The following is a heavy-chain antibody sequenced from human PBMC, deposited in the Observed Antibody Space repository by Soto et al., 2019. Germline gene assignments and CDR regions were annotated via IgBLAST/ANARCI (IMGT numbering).Heavy chain of an antibody. D-gene: IGHD3-9*01. CDR1: GGSISSYY. Sequence: LSLTCTVSGGSISSYYWSWIRQPPGKGLEWIGYIYFRGTTNYNPSLKSRVTMSADTSKNQFSLKLNSVTAADTAVYYCAASYYAILTRNFAFAIWGHGTMVTVSS. CDR2: IYFRGTT. CDR3: AASYYAILTRNFAFAI. V-gene: IGHV4-59*01. J-gene: IGHJ3*02.